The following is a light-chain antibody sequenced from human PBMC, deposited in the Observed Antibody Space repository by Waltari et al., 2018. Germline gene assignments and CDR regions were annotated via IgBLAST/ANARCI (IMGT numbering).Light chain of an antibody. CDR1: SLRSYY. CDR2: GKN. J-gene: IGLJ2*01. CDR3: NSRDSSGNPLVA. Sequence: SSKLTQDPAVSVALGQTVRITCQGDSLRSYYASWYQQKAGQAPVLVIYGKNNRPSGIPDRFSGSSSGNTASLTITRAQAEDEADYYCNSRDSSGNPLVAFGGGTKLTVL. V-gene: IGLV3-19*01.